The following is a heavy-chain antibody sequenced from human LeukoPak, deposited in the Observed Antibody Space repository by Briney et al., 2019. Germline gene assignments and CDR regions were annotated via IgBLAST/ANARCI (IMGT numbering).Heavy chain of an antibody. D-gene: IGHD5-18*01. Sequence: QPGGSLRLSCAASGFTFTDFGMHWVRQAPGKGLDWVSHIRRDGRSKFYAESVKGRFTISRDNSKNTLYLQMNSLRDEDTAVYYCAKGQGYNYGDSIDYWGQGTLVTVSS. J-gene: IGHJ4*02. CDR3: AKGQGYNYGDSIDY. CDR1: GFTFTDFG. CDR2: IRRDGRSK. V-gene: IGHV3-30*02.